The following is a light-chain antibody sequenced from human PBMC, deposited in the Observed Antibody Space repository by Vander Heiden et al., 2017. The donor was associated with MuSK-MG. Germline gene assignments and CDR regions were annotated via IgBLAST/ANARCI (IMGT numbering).Light chain of an antibody. CDR2: GAS. J-gene: IGKJ1*01. V-gene: IGKV3-15*01. CDR1: QSVSSN. CDR3: QQYNNWPPA. Sequence: EIVMTQSPATLSVSPGERATLSCRASQSVSSNLAWYQQKPGQAPRLLIYGASTRATGIPARFSGSGSGTEFTLTISSLQSEDFAVYYCQQYNNWPPAFGQGTKVXIK.